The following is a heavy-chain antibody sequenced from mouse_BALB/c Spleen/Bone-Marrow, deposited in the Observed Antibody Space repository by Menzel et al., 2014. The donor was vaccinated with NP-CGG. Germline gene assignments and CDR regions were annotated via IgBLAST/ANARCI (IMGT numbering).Heavy chain of an antibody. CDR1: GFNIKDTY. J-gene: IGHJ2*01. CDR3: ASYYYGHYFDY. Sequence: VQLQQSGAELVKPGASVKLSCTAPGFNIKDTYMHWVKQRPEQGLEWIGRIDPANGNTKCDPKFQGKATITADTSSNTAYLQLSSLTSEDTAVYYCASYYYGHYFDYWGQGTTLTVSS. CDR2: IDPANGNT. V-gene: IGHV14-3*02. D-gene: IGHD1-1*01.